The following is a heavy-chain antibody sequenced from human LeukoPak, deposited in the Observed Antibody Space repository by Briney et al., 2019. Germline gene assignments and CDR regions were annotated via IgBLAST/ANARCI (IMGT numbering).Heavy chain of an antibody. J-gene: IGHJ4*02. CDR1: GFTFHDHG. D-gene: IGHD6-19*01. CDR3: AREATWGQWYFDH. CDR2: IAADGGVK. V-gene: IGHV3-30*03. Sequence: GTSLRLSCVASGFTFHDHGMDWVRQAPGKGLEWVAVIAADGGVKHYADSVKGRFTLSRDNSKNTLSLQMNSLSVEDTAVYYCAREATWGQWYFDHWGQGTLVTVSS.